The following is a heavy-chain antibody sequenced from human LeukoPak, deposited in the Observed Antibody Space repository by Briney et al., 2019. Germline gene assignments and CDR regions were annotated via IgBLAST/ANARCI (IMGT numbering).Heavy chain of an antibody. Sequence: SETLSLTCTVSGGSISSGGYYWSWLRQHPGKGLEWIGYIYYSGSTYYNPSLKSRVTISVDTSKNQFSLKLSSVTAADTAVYYCARDSRYLAAAGYAFDIWGQGTMVTVSS. CDR1: GGSISSGGYY. J-gene: IGHJ3*02. V-gene: IGHV4-31*03. CDR2: IYYSGST. CDR3: ARDSRYLAAAGYAFDI. D-gene: IGHD6-13*01.